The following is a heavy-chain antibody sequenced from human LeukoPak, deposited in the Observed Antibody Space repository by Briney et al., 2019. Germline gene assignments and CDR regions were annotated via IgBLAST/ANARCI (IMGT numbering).Heavy chain of an antibody. D-gene: IGHD6-19*01. J-gene: IGHJ4*02. Sequence: GGSLRLSCAASGFTFSSYAMHWVRQAPGKGLEWAAVISYDGSNKYYADSVKGRFTISRDNSKNTLYLRMNSLRAEDTAVYYCARDGIAVAGPPTEGPFDYWGQGTLVTVSS. CDR2: ISYDGSNK. CDR1: GFTFSSYA. V-gene: IGHV3-30-3*01. CDR3: ARDGIAVAGPPTEGPFDY.